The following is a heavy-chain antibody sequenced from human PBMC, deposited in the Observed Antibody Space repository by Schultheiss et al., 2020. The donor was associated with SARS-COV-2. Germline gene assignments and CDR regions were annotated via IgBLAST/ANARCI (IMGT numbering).Heavy chain of an antibody. D-gene: IGHD3-10*01. CDR2: ISAYNGNT. CDR1: GYTFTSYG. J-gene: IGHJ4*02. CDR3: ARDSTGYYGSGMRPHFDY. V-gene: IGHV1-18*01. Sequence: ASVKVSCKASGYTFTSYGISWVRQAPGQGLEWMGWISAYNGNTNYAQKLQGRVTMTTDTSTSTAYMELRSLRSDDTALYYCARDSTGYYGSGMRPHFDYWGQGTLVTVSS.